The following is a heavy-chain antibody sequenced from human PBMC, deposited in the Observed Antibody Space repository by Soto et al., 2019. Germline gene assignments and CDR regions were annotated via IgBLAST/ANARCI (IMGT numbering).Heavy chain of an antibody. D-gene: IGHD3-3*01. Sequence: ASVKVSCKASGYTFTSYGISWVRQAPGQGLEWMGWISAYNGNTNYAQKFQGRVTITADESTSTAYMELSSLRSEDTAVYYCASAYYDFWSGHHYWGQGTLVTVSS. V-gene: IGHV1-18*01. CDR1: GYTFTSYG. CDR2: ISAYNGNT. CDR3: ASAYYDFWSGHHY. J-gene: IGHJ4*02.